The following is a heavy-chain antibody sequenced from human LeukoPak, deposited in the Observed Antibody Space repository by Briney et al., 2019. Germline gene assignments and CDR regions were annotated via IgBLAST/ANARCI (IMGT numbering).Heavy chain of an antibody. CDR2: ISGSGGST. CDR1: GFTFSSYG. V-gene: IGHV3-23*01. D-gene: IGHD3-10*01. J-gene: IGHJ4*02. Sequence: PGGSLRLSCAASGFTFSSYGMHWVRQAPGKGLEWVSAISGSGGSTYYADSVKGRFTISRDNSKNTLYLQMNSLRAEDTAVYYCAKAPLLWFGELNYWGQGTLVTVSS. CDR3: AKAPLLWFGELNY.